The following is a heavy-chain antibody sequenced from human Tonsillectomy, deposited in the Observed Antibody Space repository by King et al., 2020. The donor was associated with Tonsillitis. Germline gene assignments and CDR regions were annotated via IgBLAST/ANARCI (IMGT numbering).Heavy chain of an antibody. CDR2: INTATGNT. CDR1: GYNFTKNA. CDR3: ARGCIPLFES. D-gene: IGHD2-15*01. V-gene: IGHV1-3*04. J-gene: IGHJ5*01. Sequence: QLVQSGAEVKKPGASVNISCKASGYNFTKNAIHWLRQAPGQRYEWLGWINTATGNTKYSQTFQGRVTITRSRSANTAYMELNSLKSEDTAVYYCARGCIPLFESWGQGTLVTVSS.